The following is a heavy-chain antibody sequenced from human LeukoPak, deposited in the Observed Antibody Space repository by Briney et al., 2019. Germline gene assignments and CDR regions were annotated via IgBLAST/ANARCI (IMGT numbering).Heavy chain of an antibody. Sequence: SETLSLTCTVSGGSISSYYWSWIRQPPGKGLEWIGYIYYSGSTYYNPSLKSRVTISVDTSKNQFSLKLSSVTAADTAVYYCARGPKNYYYYYYMDVWGKGTTVTISS. CDR1: GGSISSYY. J-gene: IGHJ6*03. V-gene: IGHV4-59*01. CDR2: IYYSGST. CDR3: ARGPKNYYYYYYMDV.